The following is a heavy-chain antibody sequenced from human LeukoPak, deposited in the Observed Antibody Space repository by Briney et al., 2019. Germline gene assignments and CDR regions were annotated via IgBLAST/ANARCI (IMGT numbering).Heavy chain of an antibody. Sequence: ASVKVSCKVSGYTLTELSMHWVRQAPGKGLEWMGGFDPEDGETIYAQKFQGRVTMTEDTSTDTAYMELSSLRSEDTAVYYCATDSGDYSDWWFDLWGRGTLVTVSS. CDR1: GYTLTELS. D-gene: IGHD4-11*01. J-gene: IGHJ2*01. V-gene: IGHV1-24*01. CDR2: FDPEDGET. CDR3: ATDSGDYSDWWFDL.